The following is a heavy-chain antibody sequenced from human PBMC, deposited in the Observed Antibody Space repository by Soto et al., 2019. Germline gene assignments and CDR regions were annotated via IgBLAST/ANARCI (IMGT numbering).Heavy chain of an antibody. Sequence: QVQLVQSWTEVKKPGASVRVSCKAFGDTFNNSAFNWVRQAPGQGLEWMGLIIPLFGTSNYTQKFQGRLTLTAEKSTPTPYTELSRLRSEDTTVYYCTRLRGKDAMDVWCPGTTVTVS. CDR1: GDTFNNSA. V-gene: IGHV1-69*06. J-gene: IGHJ6*02. D-gene: IGHD1-1*01. CDR3: TRLRGKDAMDV. CDR2: IIPLFGTS.